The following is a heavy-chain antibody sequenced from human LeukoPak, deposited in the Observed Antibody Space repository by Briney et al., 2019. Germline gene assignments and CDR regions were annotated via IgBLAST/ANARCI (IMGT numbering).Heavy chain of an antibody. CDR3: TRYCSGGARYAYDAFDI. J-gene: IGHJ3*02. V-gene: IGHV1-18*01. Sequence: ASVKVSCKPSGFTFNTYDFNWVRQAPGQGLEWVGWISPYNGDSKYAQRLQGRVTMTTDASTGTAYMELRSLRSDDTAVYYCTRYCSGGARYAYDAFDIWGQGTMVTVSS. CDR2: ISPYNGDS. CDR1: GFTFNTYD. D-gene: IGHD2-15*01.